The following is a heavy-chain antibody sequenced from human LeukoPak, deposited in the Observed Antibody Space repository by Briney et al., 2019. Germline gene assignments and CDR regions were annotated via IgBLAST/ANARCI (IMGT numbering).Heavy chain of an antibody. Sequence: SETLSLTCAVSGGSSRSGDYFWSWIRQPPGKGLEWIGHIHYSGNTYYNPSLKSRVSISVDTSKNQFTLKLSSVTAADTAVYYCARAPSVSHYYGSGSYYSFDYWGQGTLVTVSS. V-gene: IGHV4-30-4*01. CDR3: ARAPSVSHYYGSGSYYSFDY. CDR2: IHYSGNT. D-gene: IGHD3-10*01. CDR1: GGSSRSGDYF. J-gene: IGHJ4*02.